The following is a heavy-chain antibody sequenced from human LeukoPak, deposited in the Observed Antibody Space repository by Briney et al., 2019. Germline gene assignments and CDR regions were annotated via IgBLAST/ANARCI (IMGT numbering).Heavy chain of an antibody. J-gene: IGHJ4*02. CDR2: IYASRVT. V-gene: IGHV4-4*09. D-gene: IGHD6-6*01. CDR1: GDSISSYY. Sequence: SETLSLTCTVSGDSISSYYWSWIRQPPGKGLEWIGYIYASRVTNYIPSRKGRVTISIDTSTSQFSLKLSSVTAADSAVYYCARLTRLSTSPDRYCLDYWGQGTLVTVSS. CDR3: ARLTRLSTSPDRYCLDY.